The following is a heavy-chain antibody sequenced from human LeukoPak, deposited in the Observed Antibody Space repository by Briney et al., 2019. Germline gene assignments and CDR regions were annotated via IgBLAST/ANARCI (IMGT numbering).Heavy chain of an antibody. CDR1: GGTFSSYG. CDR3: ARDLGGRDGYNYEDLDYYYYGMDV. D-gene: IGHD5-24*01. CDR2: IIPIFGTA. Sequence: ASVKVSCKASGGTFSSYGISWVRQAPGQGLEWMGGIIPIFGTANYAQKFQGRDTITADESTSTAYMELSSLRSEDTAVYYCARDLGGRDGYNYEDLDYYYYGMDVWGQGTTVTVSS. J-gene: IGHJ6*02. V-gene: IGHV1-69*13.